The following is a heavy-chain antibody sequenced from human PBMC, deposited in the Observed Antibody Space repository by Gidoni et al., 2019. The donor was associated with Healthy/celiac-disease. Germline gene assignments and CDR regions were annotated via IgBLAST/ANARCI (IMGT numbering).Heavy chain of an antibody. J-gene: IGHJ1*01. Sequence: QVQLVESGGGVVQPGRSLRLSCAASGFTFSSYGMHWVRQAPGKGLEWVAVISYDGSNKYYADSVKGRFTISRDNSKNTLYLQMNSLRAEDTAVYYCANLMKNDYGAIAEYFQHWGQGTLVTVSS. CDR1: GFTFSSYG. CDR2: ISYDGSNK. D-gene: IGHD4-17*01. CDR3: ANLMKNDYGAIAEYFQH. V-gene: IGHV3-30*18.